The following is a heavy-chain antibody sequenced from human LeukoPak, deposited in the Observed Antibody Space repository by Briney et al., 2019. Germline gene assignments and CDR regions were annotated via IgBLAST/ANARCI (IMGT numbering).Heavy chain of an antibody. CDR1: GFTLSSYT. D-gene: IGHD5-18*01. J-gene: IGHJ3*02. V-gene: IGHV3-21*01. CDR2: ISSSSSYI. CDR3: ARTRDTAYDAFDI. Sequence: GGSLRLSCEVSGFTLSSYTMNWVRQAPGKGLEWVSSISSSSSYIYYADSVKGRFTISRDNAKNSLYLQMNSLRAEDTAVYYCARTRDTAYDAFDIWGQGTMVTVSS.